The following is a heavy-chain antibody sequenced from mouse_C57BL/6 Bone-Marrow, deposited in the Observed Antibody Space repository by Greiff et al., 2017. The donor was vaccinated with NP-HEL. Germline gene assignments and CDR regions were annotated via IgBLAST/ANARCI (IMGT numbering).Heavy chain of an antibody. Sequence: QVQLQQSGAELVRPGASVKLSCKASGYTFTSYGISWVKQRTGQGLEWIGEIYPRNGNTYYNEKFKGKATLTADKSSSTAYMELRSLTSEDSAVYFCARGGYYGNYDWFAYWGQGTLVTVSA. J-gene: IGHJ3*01. CDR2: IYPRNGNT. D-gene: IGHD2-1*01. CDR1: GYTFTSYG. V-gene: IGHV1-81*01. CDR3: ARGGYYGNYDWFAY.